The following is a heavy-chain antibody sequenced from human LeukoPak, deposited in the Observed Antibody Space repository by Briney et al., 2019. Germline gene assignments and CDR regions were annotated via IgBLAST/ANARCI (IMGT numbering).Heavy chain of an antibody. J-gene: IGHJ4*02. V-gene: IGHV3-74*01. CDR1: GFTFNSFW. D-gene: IGHD6-13*01. Sequence: GGSLRLSCAASGFTFNSFWMYWVRQVPGKGLLWVARINSDGIRTSHADSVQGRFTISRDNSKNTLYLQMNSLRAEDTAVYYCAKDLRDIAAALDYWGQGTLVTVSS. CDR3: AKDLRDIAAALDY. CDR2: INSDGIRT.